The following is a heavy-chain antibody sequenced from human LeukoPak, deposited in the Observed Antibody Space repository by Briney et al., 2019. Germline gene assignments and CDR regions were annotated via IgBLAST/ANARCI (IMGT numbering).Heavy chain of an antibody. J-gene: IGHJ6*02. D-gene: IGHD4-17*01. Sequence: PGGSLRLSCAASGFTFSDYYMSWIRQAPGKGLEWVSYISSSGSTIYYADSVKGRFTISRDNAKNSLYLQMNSLRAEDTAVYYCARDQVYYGDANYYYYGMDVWGQGTTVTVSS. CDR2: ISSSGSTI. CDR3: ARDQVYYGDANYYYYGMDV. CDR1: GFTFSDYY. V-gene: IGHV3-11*01.